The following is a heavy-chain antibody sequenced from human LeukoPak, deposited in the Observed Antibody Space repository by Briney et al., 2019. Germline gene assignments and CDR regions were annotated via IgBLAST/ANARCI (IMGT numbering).Heavy chain of an antibody. J-gene: IGHJ4*02. CDR2: IVPSFGTE. Sequence: SVKVSCKASGGTFSSYAISWVRQAPGPGLEWMGGIVPSFGTEDYAQKFQGRVTITADESTSTAYMELSSLRSEDTAVYYCARDQRMEAAGSFDYWGQGTLVTVSS. D-gene: IGHD6-13*01. CDR3: ARDQRMEAAGSFDY. V-gene: IGHV1-69*01. CDR1: GGTFSSYA.